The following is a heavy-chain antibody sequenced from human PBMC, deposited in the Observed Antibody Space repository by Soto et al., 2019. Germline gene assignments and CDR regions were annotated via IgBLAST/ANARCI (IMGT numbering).Heavy chain of an antibody. CDR3: ARRQSSSWYGL. Sequence: PSETLSHTCTCSGGSISSSIYYWGWIRQPPGKGLEWIGSIYYSGSTYYNPSLKSRVTISVDTSKNQFSLKLSSVTAADTAVYYCARRQSSSWYGLWGQGTLVTVS. J-gene: IGHJ4*02. D-gene: IGHD6-13*01. CDR2: IYYSGST. CDR1: GGSISSSIYY. V-gene: IGHV4-39*01.